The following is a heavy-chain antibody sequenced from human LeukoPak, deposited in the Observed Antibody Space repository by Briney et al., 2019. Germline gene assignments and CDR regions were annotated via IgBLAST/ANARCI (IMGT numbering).Heavy chain of an antibody. Sequence: ASVKVSCKASGYTFTGYYMHWVRQAPGQGLEWMGWINPNSGGTNYAQKFQGRVTMTRDTSISTAYMELSRLRSDDTAVYYCARVWRFGELLGPFDYWGQGTLVTVSS. CDR2: INPNSGGT. V-gene: IGHV1-2*02. D-gene: IGHD3-10*01. J-gene: IGHJ4*02. CDR3: ARVWRFGELLGPFDY. CDR1: GYTFTGYY.